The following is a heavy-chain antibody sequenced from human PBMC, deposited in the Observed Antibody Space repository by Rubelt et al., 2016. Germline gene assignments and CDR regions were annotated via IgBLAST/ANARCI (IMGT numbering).Heavy chain of an antibody. CDR3: ARDPGDWLLSGWFDP. CDR2: INPNSGGT. CDR1: GYTFTGYY. Sequence: GYTFTGYYMHWVRQAPGQGLEWMGWINPNSGGTNYAQKFQGRVTMTRDTSISTAYMELSRLRSDDTAVYYCARDPGDWLLSGWFDPWGQGTLVTVSS. V-gene: IGHV1-2*02. J-gene: IGHJ5*02. D-gene: IGHD3-9*01.